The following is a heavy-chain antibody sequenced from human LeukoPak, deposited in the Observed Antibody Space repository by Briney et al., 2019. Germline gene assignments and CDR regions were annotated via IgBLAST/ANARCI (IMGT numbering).Heavy chain of an antibody. CDR1: GGSFSGYY. CDR2: LNHSGST. D-gene: IGHD2-15*01. Sequence: SETLSLTCAVYGGSFSGYYWSWIRQPPGKGLEWIVELNHSGSTNYNPSLKSRVTISVDTSKNQFSLKLSSVTAADTAVYFCARSPSGYFSGGSCHGGDYFDYWGQGTLVTVSS. J-gene: IGHJ4*02. CDR3: ARSPSGYFSGGSCHGGDYFDY. V-gene: IGHV4-34*01.